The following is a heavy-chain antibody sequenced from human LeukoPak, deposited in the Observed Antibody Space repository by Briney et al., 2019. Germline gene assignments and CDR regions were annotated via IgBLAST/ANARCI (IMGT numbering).Heavy chain of an antibody. CDR1: GFTFGDYA. CDR2: IRSKAYGGTT. D-gene: IGHD1-26*01. J-gene: IGHJ4*02. Sequence: GGSLRLSCTASGFTFGDYAMSWVRQAPGKGLEGVGFIRSKAYGGTTEYAASVKGRFTISRDDSKSIAYLQMDSLKTEDTAVYYCTSSGSYPMNYWGQGTLVTVSS. V-gene: IGHV3-49*04. CDR3: TSSGSYPMNY.